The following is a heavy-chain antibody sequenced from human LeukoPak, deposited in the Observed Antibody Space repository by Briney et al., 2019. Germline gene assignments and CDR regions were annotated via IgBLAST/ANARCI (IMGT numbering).Heavy chain of an antibody. CDR3: ARPRDNKSGSYSDAFDI. V-gene: IGHV3-30-3*01. CDR2: ISYDGSNK. CDR1: GFTFSSYA. Sequence: PGGSLRLSCAASGFTFSSYAMHWVRQAPGKGLEWVAVISYDGSNKYYADSVKGRFTISRDNSKNTLYLQMNSLRAEDTVVYYCARPRDNKSGSYSDAFDIWGQGTMVTVSS. J-gene: IGHJ3*02. D-gene: IGHD1-26*01.